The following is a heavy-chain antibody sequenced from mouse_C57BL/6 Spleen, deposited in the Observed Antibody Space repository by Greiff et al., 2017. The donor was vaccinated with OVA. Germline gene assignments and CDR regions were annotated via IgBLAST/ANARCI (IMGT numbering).Heavy chain of an antibody. CDR1: GFTFSSYA. CDR2: ISDGGSSP. Sequence: EVKLMESGGGLVKPGGSLKLSCEASGFTFSSYAMSWVRQTPEKRLEWVATISDGGSSPYYPDNVKGRFTISRDNAKNNLYLQMSHLKSEDTAMYYCARDHGYPTPYYFDYWGQGTTLTVSS. V-gene: IGHV5-4*01. J-gene: IGHJ2*01. D-gene: IGHD2-2*01. CDR3: ARDHGYPTPYYFDY.